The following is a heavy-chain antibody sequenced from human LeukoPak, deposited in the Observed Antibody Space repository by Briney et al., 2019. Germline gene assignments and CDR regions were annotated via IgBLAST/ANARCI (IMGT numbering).Heavy chain of an antibody. J-gene: IGHJ4*02. CDR1: GYTFTSYG. V-gene: IGHV1-46*01. CDR2: INPSGGST. CDR3: ARARIAVAGTLVY. Sequence: ASVKVSCKASGYTFTSYGISWVRQAPGQGLEWMGIINPSGGSTSYAQKFQGRVTMTRDTSTSTVYMELSSLRSEDTAVYYCARARIAVAGTLVYWGQGTLVTVSS. D-gene: IGHD6-19*01.